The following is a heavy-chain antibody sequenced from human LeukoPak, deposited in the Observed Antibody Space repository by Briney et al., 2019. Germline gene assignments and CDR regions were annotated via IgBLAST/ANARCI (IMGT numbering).Heavy chain of an antibody. J-gene: IGHJ4*02. Sequence: PSETLPLTRTVSGGSISSSSYYWGWIRQPPGKGLEWIGSIYYRGSTYYNPSLKSRVTISLDTSKDQFSLKLSSVTAADTAVYYCARSRWLSDPYFDYWGQGTLVTVSS. V-gene: IGHV4-39*07. CDR2: IYYRGST. CDR3: ARSRWLSDPYFDY. D-gene: IGHD3-22*01. CDR1: GGSISSSSYY.